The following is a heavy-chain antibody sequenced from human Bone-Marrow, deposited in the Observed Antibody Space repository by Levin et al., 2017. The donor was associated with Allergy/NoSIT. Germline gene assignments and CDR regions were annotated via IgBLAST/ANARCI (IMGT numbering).Heavy chain of an antibody. V-gene: IGHV4-34*01. J-gene: IGHJ4*02. CDR2: INHSGSA. CDR3: ARLAGYSRGWYLPY. Sequence: SETLSLTCAVSGGSLSGYYWTWIRQPPGKGLEWIGEINHSGSASYNPSLRSRVTMSVDTSKNQFSLNLISVTAADTAVYYCARLAGYSRGWYLPYWGQGTLVTVSS. CDR1: GGSLSGYY. D-gene: IGHD6-19*01.